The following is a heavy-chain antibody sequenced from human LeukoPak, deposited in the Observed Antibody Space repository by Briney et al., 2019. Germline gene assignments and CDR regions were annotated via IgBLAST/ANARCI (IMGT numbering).Heavy chain of an antibody. CDR3: AKVSLYYYDSSGYWFDP. D-gene: IGHD3-22*01. V-gene: IGHV3-23*01. Sequence: GGSLRLSCAASGFTCSSYAMSWVRQAPGKGLEWVSAISGSGGSTYYADSVKGRFTISRDNSKNTLYLQMHSLRAEDTAVYYCAKVSLYYYDSSGYWFDPWGQGTLVTVSS. CDR2: ISGSGGST. CDR1: GFTCSSYA. J-gene: IGHJ5*02.